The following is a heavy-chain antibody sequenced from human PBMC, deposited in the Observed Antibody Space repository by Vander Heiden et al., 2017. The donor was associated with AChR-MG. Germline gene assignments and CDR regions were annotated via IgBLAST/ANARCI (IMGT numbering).Heavy chain of an antibody. D-gene: IGHD3-22*01. Sequence: EVQLVQSGAEVKKPGESLKISCKGSGYSFTSYWIGWVRQMPGKGLEWMGITYPGDSDTRYSPSFQGQVTISADKSISTAYLQWSSLKASDTAMYYCARRISDYYDSSGYYENWFDPWGQGTLVTVSS. V-gene: IGHV5-51*01. CDR1: GYSFTSYW. J-gene: IGHJ5*02. CDR3: ARRISDYYDSSGYYENWFDP. CDR2: TYPGDSDT.